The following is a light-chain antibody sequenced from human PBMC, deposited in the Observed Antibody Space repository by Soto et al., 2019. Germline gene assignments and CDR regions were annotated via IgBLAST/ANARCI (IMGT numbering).Light chain of an antibody. CDR1: QSVSSTY. Sequence: EIVLTQSPGTLSLSPGERATLSCRASQSVSSTYLAWYQQKPGQAPRLLIYGASIRATGVPDRFSGSGSGTDFTLTISRLEPEDFAVYYSQQYGSSPYTFGHGTNLEIK. V-gene: IGKV3-20*01. J-gene: IGKJ2*01. CDR2: GAS. CDR3: QQYGSSPYT.